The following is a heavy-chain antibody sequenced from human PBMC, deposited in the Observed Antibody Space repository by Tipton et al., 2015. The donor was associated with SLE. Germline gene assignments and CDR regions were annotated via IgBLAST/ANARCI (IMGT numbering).Heavy chain of an antibody. J-gene: IGHJ4*02. CDR1: GFTFSNYG. V-gene: IGHV3-33*08. CDR2: IWFDGSEK. D-gene: IGHD2-21*01. Sequence: RSLRLSCAASGFTFSNYGVHWVRQAPGKGLEWVALIWFDGSEKYYADSVKGRFTTSRDNSKDTLYLQMNSLRPEDTAVYYCARDRTATPGPIAGACVDSWGQGALVSASS. CDR3: ARDRTATPGPIAGACVDS.